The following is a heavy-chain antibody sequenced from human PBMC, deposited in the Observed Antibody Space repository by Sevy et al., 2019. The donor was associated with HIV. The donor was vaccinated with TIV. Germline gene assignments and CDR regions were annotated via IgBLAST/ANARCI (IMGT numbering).Heavy chain of an antibody. Sequence: GGSLRLSCAASGFSFSSYGMHWVRQAPGKGLEWMSYIQYDGSNKDYADSVKGRFTISRDNSKNTLYLQMNSLRVEDTAVFYCVKEGGGGGRDHWGQGTLVTVSS. CDR2: IQYDGSNK. J-gene: IGHJ4*02. CDR3: VKEGGGGGRDH. V-gene: IGHV3-30*02. D-gene: IGHD3-16*01. CDR1: GFSFSSYG.